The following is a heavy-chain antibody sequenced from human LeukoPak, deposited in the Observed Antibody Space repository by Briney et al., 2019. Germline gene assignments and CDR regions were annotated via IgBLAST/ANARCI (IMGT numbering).Heavy chain of an antibody. D-gene: IGHD2-15*01. V-gene: IGHV1-2*02. CDR2: INPNSGGT. CDR3: ARYCSGGSCWVDWFDP. CDR1: GYTFTGYY. J-gene: IGHJ5*02. Sequence: ASVKVPCKASGYTFTGYYMHWVRQAPGQGLEWMGWINPNSGGTNYAQKFQGRVTMTRDTSISTAYMELSRLRSDDTAVYYCARYCSGGSCWVDWFDPWGQGTLVTVSS.